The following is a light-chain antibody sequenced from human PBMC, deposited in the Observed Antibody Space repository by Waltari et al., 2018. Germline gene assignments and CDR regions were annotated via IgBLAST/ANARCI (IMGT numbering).Light chain of an antibody. CDR3: QTGGHGTWV. Sequence: QLVLTQSPSASASLGASVKLTCTLDSGHSTNIIAWHQQQPEKGPRYVMKVNSDGSHSKGDELPDRFSGSSSSSGAERYLTISSVQAEDEADYYCQTGGHGTWVFGGGTKLTVL. CDR1: SGHSTNI. J-gene: IGLJ3*02. V-gene: IGLV4-69*01. CDR2: VNSDGSH.